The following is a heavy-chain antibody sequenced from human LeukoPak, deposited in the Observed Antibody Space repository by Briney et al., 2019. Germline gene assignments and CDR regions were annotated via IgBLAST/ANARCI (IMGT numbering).Heavy chain of an antibody. CDR2: IHTSGST. CDR1: GCSITSYY. J-gene: IGHJ3*02. D-gene: IGHD2-8*01. Sequence: SETLSLTCTVSGCSITSYYRSWIRQPAGKGLEWIGRIHTSGSTNYNPSLKSRVTMSVDTSKNQFSLRPSSVTAADTAVYYCTRSMAFDIWGQGTMVTVSS. V-gene: IGHV4-4*07. CDR3: TRSMAFDI.